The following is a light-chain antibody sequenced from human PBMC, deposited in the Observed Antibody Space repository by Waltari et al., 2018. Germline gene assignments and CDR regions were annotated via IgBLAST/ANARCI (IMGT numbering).Light chain of an antibody. V-gene: IGKV3-15*01. CDR1: QSVGNK. CDR2: DAS. J-gene: IGKJ2*01. Sequence: EIEMTQSPATLSLSPGERATVSSRASQSVGNKLAWYQPKPGQAPRLLFYDASTRGTGIPVRFGGSGSGTEFTLTISSLQSEDFAVYYCQQSNNWPYTFGQGTKLEIK. CDR3: QQSNNWPYT.